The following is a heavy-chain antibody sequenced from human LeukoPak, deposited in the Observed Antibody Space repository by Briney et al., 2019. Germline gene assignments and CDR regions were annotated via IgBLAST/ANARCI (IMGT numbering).Heavy chain of an antibody. CDR2: INPNSGGT. CDR3: ARDLITTTVVTPSIPHFDY. Sequence: GASVKVSCKASGYTFTGYYMHWVRQAPGQGLEWMGWINPNSGGTNYAQKFQGRVTMTRDTSTSTVYMELSSLRSEDTAVYYCARDLITTTVVTPSIPHFDYWGQGTLVTVSS. D-gene: IGHD4-17*01. V-gene: IGHV1-2*02. J-gene: IGHJ4*02. CDR1: GYTFTGYY.